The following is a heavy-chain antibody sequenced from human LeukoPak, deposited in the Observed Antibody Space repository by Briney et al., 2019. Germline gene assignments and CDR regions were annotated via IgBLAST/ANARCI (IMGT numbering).Heavy chain of an antibody. D-gene: IGHD3-3*01. CDR3: ASSLLDVLRFLEWFMDV. CDR2: IIPILGIA. V-gene: IGHV1-69*04. CDR1: GGTFSSYA. Sequence: SVKVSCTASGGTFSSYAISWVRQAPGQGLEWMGRIIPILGIANYAQKFQGRVTITTDKSTSTAYMELSSLRSEDTAVYYCASSLLDVLRFLEWFMDVWGQGTTVTVSS. J-gene: IGHJ6*02.